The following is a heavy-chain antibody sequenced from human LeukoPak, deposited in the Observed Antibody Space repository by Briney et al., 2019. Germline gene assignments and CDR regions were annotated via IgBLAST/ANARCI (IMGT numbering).Heavy chain of an antibody. J-gene: IGHJ6*02. CDR1: GYTFTGYY. Sequence: ASVKVSCKASGYTFTGYYMHWVRQAPGQGLEWMGWINPNSGGTNYAQKFQGRVTMTRDTSISTAYMELSRLRPDDTAVYYCARGVAVAGTGGDYYYGMDVWGQGTTVTVSS. CDR3: ARGVAVAGTGGDYYYGMDV. V-gene: IGHV1-2*02. D-gene: IGHD6-19*01. CDR2: INPNSGGT.